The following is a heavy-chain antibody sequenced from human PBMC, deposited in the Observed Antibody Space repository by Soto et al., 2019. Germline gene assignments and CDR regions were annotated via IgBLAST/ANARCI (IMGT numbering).Heavy chain of an antibody. Sequence: QVQLVQSGAEVKKPGSSVKVSCKASGGTFSSYAISWVRQAPGQGLEWMGGIIPIFGTANYAQKFQGRVTITADESTSTAYMELSSLRSEDTAVYYCARTSGYTAMIVVVRQEDAFDIWGQGTMVTVSS. CDR1: GGTFSSYA. J-gene: IGHJ3*02. D-gene: IGHD3-22*01. V-gene: IGHV1-69*01. CDR2: IIPIFGTA. CDR3: ARTSGYTAMIVVVRQEDAFDI.